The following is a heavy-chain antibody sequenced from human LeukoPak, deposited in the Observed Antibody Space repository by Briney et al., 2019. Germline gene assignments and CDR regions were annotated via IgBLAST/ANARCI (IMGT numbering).Heavy chain of an antibody. CDR2: ISAYNGNT. Sequence: GASVKVSCKASGYTFTSYGISWVRQAPGQGLEWMGWISAYNGNTNYAQKLQGRVTMTTDTSTSTAYMELRSLRSDDTAVYYCARGNPPITMVRGVGKIWFDPWGQGTLVTVSS. CDR1: GYTFTSYG. V-gene: IGHV1-18*01. CDR3: ARGNPPITMVRGVGKIWFDP. D-gene: IGHD3-10*01. J-gene: IGHJ5*02.